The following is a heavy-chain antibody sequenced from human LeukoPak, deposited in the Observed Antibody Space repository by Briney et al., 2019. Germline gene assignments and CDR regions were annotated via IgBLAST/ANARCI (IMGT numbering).Heavy chain of an antibody. D-gene: IGHD3-22*01. J-gene: IGHJ4*02. Sequence: PGGSLRLSCAASGFTFSSYAMSWVRQAPGKGLEWVSAISGSGGSTYYADSVKGRFTISRDNSKNTLYLQMNSLRAEDTAVYYCAKKKASAYYYDSSGYFFDYWGQGTLVTVSS. V-gene: IGHV3-23*01. CDR2: ISGSGGST. CDR3: AKKKASAYYYDSSGYFFDY. CDR1: GFTFSSYA.